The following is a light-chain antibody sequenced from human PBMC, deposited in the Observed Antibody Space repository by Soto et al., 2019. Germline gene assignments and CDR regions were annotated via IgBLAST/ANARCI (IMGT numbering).Light chain of an antibody. V-gene: IGLV2-14*01. CDR2: DVS. Sequence: QSALTQPASVSGSPGQSITIPCTGTSSDVGGYNYVSWYQQHPGKAPKLMIYDVSNRPSGVSNRFSGSKSGNTASLTISGLQAEDEPDYYCSSYTSSSTLVFGGGTKLTVL. J-gene: IGLJ2*01. CDR1: SSDVGGYNY. CDR3: SSYTSSSTLV.